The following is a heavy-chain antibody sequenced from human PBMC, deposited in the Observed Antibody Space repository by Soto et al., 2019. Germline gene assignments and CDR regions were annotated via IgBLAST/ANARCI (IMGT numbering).Heavy chain of an antibody. J-gene: IGHJ6*03. V-gene: IGHV3-21*01. CDR3: SREGHGTTVNRSYYYYYMDL. CDR2: ISSSSSYI. D-gene: IGHD4-17*01. Sequence: GGSLRLSCAASGFTFSSYSMNWVRQAPGKGLEWVSSISSSSSYIYYADSVKGRFTISRDNAKNSQYLQMNSLRAEDTAVYYCSREGHGTTVNRSYYYYYMDLWGKGTTVTVSS. CDR1: GFTFSSYS.